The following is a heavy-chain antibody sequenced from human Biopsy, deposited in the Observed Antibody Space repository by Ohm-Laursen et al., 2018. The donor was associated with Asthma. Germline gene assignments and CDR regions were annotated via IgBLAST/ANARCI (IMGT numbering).Heavy chain of an antibody. V-gene: IGHV4-31*11. CDR1: GDSINSGGYP. J-gene: IGHJ4*02. Sequence: SETLSLTCAVSGDSINSGGYPREWIRQPPGEGLEWVSFLFYNGGTYYNPSLKSRVSISIDTSKNQFSLKLSSATAADTAVYYCARAQDYYDSRGYYRSFDYWGQGTLVTVSS. CDR2: LFYNGGT. CDR3: ARAQDYYDSRGYYRSFDY. D-gene: IGHD3-22*01.